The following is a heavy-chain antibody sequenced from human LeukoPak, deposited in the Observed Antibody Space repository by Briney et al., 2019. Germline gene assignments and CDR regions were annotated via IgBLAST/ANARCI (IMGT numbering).Heavy chain of an antibody. D-gene: IGHD1-7*01. J-gene: IGHJ3*02. V-gene: IGHV3-23*01. Sequence: GGSLRLSCSASGFTFKDYSMSWVRQAPGKGLEWVSRISGGGGATKYADSVTGRFTISRDNSKNTLSLQMNSLRAEDTAVYYCARFWVGTTVDIWGQGTMVTVSS. CDR2: ISGGGGAT. CDR1: GFTFKDYS. CDR3: ARFWVGTTVDI.